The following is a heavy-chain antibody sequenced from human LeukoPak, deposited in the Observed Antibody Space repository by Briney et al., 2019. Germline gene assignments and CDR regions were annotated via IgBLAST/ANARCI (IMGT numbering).Heavy chain of an antibody. CDR2: IYHSGST. V-gene: IGHV4-30-2*01. J-gene: IGHJ4*02. CDR1: GGSISSGGYS. CDR3: ASQLSPGIGYFDY. Sequence: SQILSLTCAVSGGSISSGGYSWSWIRQPPGKGLEWIGYIYHSGSTYYNPSLKSRVTISVDRSKNQFSLKLSSVTAADTAVYYCASQLSPGIGYFDYWGQGTLVTVSS. D-gene: IGHD2/OR15-2a*01.